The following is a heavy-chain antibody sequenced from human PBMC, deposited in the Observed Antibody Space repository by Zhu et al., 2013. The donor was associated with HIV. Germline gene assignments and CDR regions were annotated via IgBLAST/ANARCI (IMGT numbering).Heavy chain of an antibody. V-gene: IGHV1-46*01. J-gene: IGHJ4*02. CDR3: AREVERIVDY. CDR2: LNPGDGRA. Sequence: QAQLVQSGAEVRKPGASVKLSCKASGYTFTTYYLHWVRQAPGQGPEWMGILNPGDGRATYAQKFQGRITMTRDTSTSTVYMELSSLRSEDTALYFCAREVERIVDYWGQGTLVTVSS. D-gene: IGHD1-1*01. CDR1: GYTFTTYY.